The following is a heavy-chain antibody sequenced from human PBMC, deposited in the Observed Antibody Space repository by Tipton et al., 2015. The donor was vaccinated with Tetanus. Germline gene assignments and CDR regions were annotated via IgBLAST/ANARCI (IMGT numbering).Heavy chain of an antibody. CDR1: GGSISSGGYS. J-gene: IGHJ4*02. CDR2: MYYSGTT. D-gene: IGHD5-18*01. V-gene: IGHV4-30-2*01. CDR3: VRGRGLGAYSYGFEY. Sequence: TLSLTCAVSGGSISSGGYSWTWIRQPPGKGLQWIGYMYYSGTTHYNPSLKSRVTISIDRSKNQLSLKLTSVTAADTAVYYCVRGRGLGAYSYGFEYWGQGALVTVSS.